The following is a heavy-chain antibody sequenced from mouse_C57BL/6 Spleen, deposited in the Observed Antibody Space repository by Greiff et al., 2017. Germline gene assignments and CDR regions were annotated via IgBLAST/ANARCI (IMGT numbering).Heavy chain of an antibody. CDR1: GFSLTSYG. D-gene: IGHD1-1*01. V-gene: IGHV2-5*01. J-gene: IGHJ4*01. CDR2: IWRGGST. Sequence: VQLQQSGPGLVQPSQSLSITCTVSGFSLTSYGVHWVRQSPGKGLAWLGVIWRGGSTDYNAAFMSRLSITKDNSKSQVFFKMNSLQADDTAIYYCAKIDYGSSLYAMDYWGQGTSVTVSS. CDR3: AKIDYGSSLYAMDY.